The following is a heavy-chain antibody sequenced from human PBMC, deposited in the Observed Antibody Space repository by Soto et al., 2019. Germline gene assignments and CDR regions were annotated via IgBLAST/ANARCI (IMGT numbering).Heavy chain of an antibody. CDR3: AKDGPTFGSGSYYDV. Sequence: GGSLRLSCAASGFSFSNYWMTWVRQAPGKGLEWVANIKNDGSDKYYGASVKGRFTISRDNAKNSLYLQMNSLRAEDTAVYYCAKDGPTFGSGSYYDVWGQGTTVTVSS. CDR2: IKNDGSDK. D-gene: IGHD3-10*01. J-gene: IGHJ6*02. V-gene: IGHV3-7*03. CDR1: GFSFSNYW.